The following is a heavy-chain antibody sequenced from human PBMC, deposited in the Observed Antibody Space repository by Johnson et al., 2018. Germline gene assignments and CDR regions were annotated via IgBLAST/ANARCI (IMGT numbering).Heavy chain of an antibody. CDR2: ISSTGGTI. J-gene: IGHJ6*03. Sequence: QVQPVESGGGLVKTGGSXRLSCAASGFTFSAYYMTWIRQAPGQGLEWVSYISSTGGTINYAASVRGRFPISRDNARKSLYLQMNTLRAQDTAGYYCATKAAVGATNYYHDLAGWGTGTSVTVSS. V-gene: IGHV3-11*04. D-gene: IGHD1-26*01. CDR1: GFTFSAYY. CDR3: ATKAAVGATNYYHDLAG.